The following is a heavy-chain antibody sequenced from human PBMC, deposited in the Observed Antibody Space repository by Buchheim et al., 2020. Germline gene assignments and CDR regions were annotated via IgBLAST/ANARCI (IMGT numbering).Heavy chain of an antibody. V-gene: IGHV4-39*01. J-gene: IGHJ4*02. D-gene: IGHD2-21*02. Sequence: QLQLQESGPGLVKPSETLSLTCTVSGGSISSSNRFWGWIRQSPGKGLEWIGSVHYVGSTYYNPSLQSRVTVSVDTSTNQVSLKLSSVSAADTAIYYCSRRGMTVVDYWGQGTL. CDR2: VHYVGST. CDR1: GGSISSSNRF. CDR3: SRRGMTVVDY.